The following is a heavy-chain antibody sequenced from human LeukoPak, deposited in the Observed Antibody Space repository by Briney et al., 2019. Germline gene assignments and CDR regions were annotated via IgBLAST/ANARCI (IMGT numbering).Heavy chain of an antibody. D-gene: IGHD6-19*01. CDR1: GGSISSYF. CDR2: MYNSGST. V-gene: IGHV4-59*12. CDR3: ARDRSGWYGSEY. J-gene: IGHJ4*02. Sequence: PSETLSLTCTVSGGSISSYFWSWIRQPPGKGLEWIGYMYNSGSTNYNPSLKSRVTMSVDTSKNQFFLKLSSVTAADTAVYYCARDRSGWYGSEYWGQGTLVTVSS.